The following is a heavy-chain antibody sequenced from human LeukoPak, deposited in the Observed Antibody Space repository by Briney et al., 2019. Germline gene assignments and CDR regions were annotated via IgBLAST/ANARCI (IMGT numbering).Heavy chain of an antibody. D-gene: IGHD1-7*01. CDR2: ISAYNGNT. CDR1: GYTFTSYG. V-gene: IGHV1-18*01. Sequence: ASVKVSCKASGYTFTSYGISWVRQAPGQGLEWMGWISAYNGNTNYAQKLQSRVTMTTDTSTSTAYMELRSLRSDDTAVYYCARVFTPITGTTSYYYGMDVWGQGTTVTVSS. CDR3: ARVFTPITGTTSYYYGMDV. J-gene: IGHJ6*02.